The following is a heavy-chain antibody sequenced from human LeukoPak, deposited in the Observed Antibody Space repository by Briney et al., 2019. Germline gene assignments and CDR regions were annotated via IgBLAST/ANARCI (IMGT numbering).Heavy chain of an antibody. CDR1: GFIFSDYS. V-gene: IGHV3-48*01. J-gene: IGHJ4*02. CDR3: ARKGPYSSSND. D-gene: IGHD6-6*01. CDR2: ITSSSSTI. Sequence: GGSLRLSCAASGFIFSDYSMNWVRQAPGKGQEWVSHITSSSSTIYYADSVKGRFTISRDNGKNSLYLQMNSLRAEDTAVYYCARKGPYSSSNDWGQGTLVTVSS.